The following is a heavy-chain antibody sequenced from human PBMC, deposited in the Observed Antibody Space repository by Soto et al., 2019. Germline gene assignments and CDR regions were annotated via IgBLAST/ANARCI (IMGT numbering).Heavy chain of an antibody. D-gene: IGHD3-10*01. CDR1: EDSFTSYW. V-gene: IGHV5-51*01. CDR2: IYPGDSDT. Sequence: MKDSCNVAEDSFTSYWIGWVRQMPGKGLEWMGIIYPGDSDTRYSPSFQGQVTISADKSISTAYLQWSSLKASDTAMYYCARCVYGSGSYDWFDPWGQGTLVTVS. J-gene: IGHJ5*02. CDR3: ARCVYGSGSYDWFDP.